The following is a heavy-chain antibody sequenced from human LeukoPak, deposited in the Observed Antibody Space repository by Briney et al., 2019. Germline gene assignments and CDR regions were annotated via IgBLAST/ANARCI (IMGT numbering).Heavy chain of an antibody. V-gene: IGHV4-59*08. CDR3: ARRQTYFDY. Sequence: SQTLSLTCTVSGGSISPYFWSWIRQPPGKGLEWIGYIYYSGSTNYNPSLKSRVTISVDTSKNQFSLKLSSVTAADTAVYYCARRQTYFDYWGQGTLVTVSS. CDR1: GGSISPYF. J-gene: IGHJ4*02. CDR2: IYYSGST.